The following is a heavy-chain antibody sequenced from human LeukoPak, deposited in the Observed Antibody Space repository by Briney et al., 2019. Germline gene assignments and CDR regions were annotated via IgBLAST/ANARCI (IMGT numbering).Heavy chain of an antibody. J-gene: IGHJ4*02. CDR3: ARARSPS. CDR2: ISYDGSNK. CDR1: GFTFSSYA. Sequence: GGSLRLSCAASGFTFSSYAMHWVRQAPGKGLEWVAVISYDGSNKYYADSVKGRFTISRDNSKNTLYLQMNSLRAEDTAVYYCARARSPSWGQGTLVTVSS. V-gene: IGHV3-30-3*01.